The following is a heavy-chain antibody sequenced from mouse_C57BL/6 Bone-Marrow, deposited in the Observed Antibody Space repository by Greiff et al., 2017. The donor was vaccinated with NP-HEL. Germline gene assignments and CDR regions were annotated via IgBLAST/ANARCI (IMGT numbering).Heavy chain of an antibody. CDR1: GFTFSSYG. CDR3: ARLLYGNSVAWFAY. Sequence: EVQRVESGGDLVKPGGSLKLSCAASGFTFSSYGMSWVRQTPDKRLEWVATISSGGSYTYYPDSVKGRFTISRDNAKNTLYLQMSSLKSEYTAMYYCARLLYGNSVAWFAYWGQGTLVTVSA. D-gene: IGHD2-1*01. J-gene: IGHJ3*01. CDR2: ISSGGSYT. V-gene: IGHV5-6*01.